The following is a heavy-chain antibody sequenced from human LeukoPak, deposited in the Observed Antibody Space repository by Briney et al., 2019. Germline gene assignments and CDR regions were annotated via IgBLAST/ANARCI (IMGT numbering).Heavy chain of an antibody. CDR2: IYYSGST. CDR1: GGSISNYY. D-gene: IGHD4-17*01. J-gene: IGHJ5*01. V-gene: IGHV4-59*12. Sequence: SETLSLTCTVSGGSISNYYWSWIRQPPGKGLEWIGYIYYSGSTNYNPSLKSRVTISVDRSKNQFSLKLSSVTAADTAVYYCAREGAYRTYGDYSPFDFWGQGTLVTVSS. CDR3: AREGAYRTYGDYSPFDF.